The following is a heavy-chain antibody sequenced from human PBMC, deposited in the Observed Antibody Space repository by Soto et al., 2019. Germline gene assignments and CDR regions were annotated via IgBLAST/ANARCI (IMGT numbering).Heavy chain of an antibody. CDR3: ARDRGELYYYGMDV. J-gene: IGHJ6*02. D-gene: IGHD3-10*01. Sequence: QVQLAESGGGVVQPGRSLRLSCAASGFTFSSYAMHWVRQAPGKGLEWVAVISYDGSNKYYADSVKGRFTISRDNSKNTLYLQMNSRRAEDTAVYYCARDRGELYYYGMDVWGQGTTVTVSS. CDR1: GFTFSSYA. V-gene: IGHV3-30-3*01. CDR2: ISYDGSNK.